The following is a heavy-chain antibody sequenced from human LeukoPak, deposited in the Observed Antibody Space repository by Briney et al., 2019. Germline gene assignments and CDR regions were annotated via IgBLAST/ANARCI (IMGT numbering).Heavy chain of an antibody. CDR1: GFTFSSYA. V-gene: IGHV3-23*01. CDR2: ISGSGGST. Sequence: GGSLRLSCAASGFTFSSYAMSWVRQAPGKGLEWVSAISGSGGSTYYADSVKGRFTISRHNSKNTLYLQTNSLRAEDTAVYYCARVWGYGGSFDYWGQGTLVTVSS. J-gene: IGHJ4*02. CDR3: ARVWGYGGSFDY. D-gene: IGHD4/OR15-4a*01.